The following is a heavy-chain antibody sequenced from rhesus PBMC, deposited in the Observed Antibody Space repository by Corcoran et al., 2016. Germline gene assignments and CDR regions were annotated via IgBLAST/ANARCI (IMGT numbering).Heavy chain of an antibody. CDR1: GTSISSYW. V-gene: IGHV4-80*01. J-gene: IGHJ4*01. CDR2: IFGNSGNS. CDR3: ARSGYGSGGVY. Sequence: QVQLQESGPGLVKPSETLSLTCAVSGTSISSYWWSWIRQPPGKGLEWIGEIFGNSGNSYYNPSLKSGVIISKDASKNQFSLKLSSVTAADTAVYYCARSGYGSGGVYWGQGILVTVSS. D-gene: IGHD4-4*01.